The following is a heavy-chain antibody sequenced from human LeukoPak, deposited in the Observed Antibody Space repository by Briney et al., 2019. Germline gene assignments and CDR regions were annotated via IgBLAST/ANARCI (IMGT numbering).Heavy chain of an antibody. CDR1: GGTFSSYT. CDR3: AMGIQLWLRFDY. V-gene: IGHV1-69*02. D-gene: IGHD5-18*01. CDR2: IIPILGIA. J-gene: IGHJ4*02. Sequence: SVKVSCKASGGTFSSYTISWVRQAPGQGLEWMGRIIPILGIANYAQKFQGRVTITADKSTSTAYMELSSMRSEDTAVYYCAMGIQLWLRFDYWGQGTLVTVSS.